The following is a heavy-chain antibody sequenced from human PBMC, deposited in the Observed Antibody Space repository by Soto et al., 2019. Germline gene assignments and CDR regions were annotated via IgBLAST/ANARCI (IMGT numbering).Heavy chain of an antibody. D-gene: IGHD3-22*01. CDR2: VYYSGST. J-gene: IGHJ4*02. CDR3: ARHVKGGYYYLDY. V-gene: IGHV4-39*01. CDR1: GDSISGSFHY. Sequence: SETLSLTCTVPGDSISGSFHYWGWIRQPPGKGLEWIGSVYYSGSTYYNPSLKSRVTISVHTSKNQFSLKLSSVTAADTAVYYCARHVKGGYYYLDYWGQGSLVT.